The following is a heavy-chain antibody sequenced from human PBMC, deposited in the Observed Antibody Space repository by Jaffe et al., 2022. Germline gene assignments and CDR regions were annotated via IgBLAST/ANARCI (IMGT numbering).Heavy chain of an antibody. D-gene: IGHD2-2*01. CDR2: INPNSGGT. J-gene: IGHJ5*02. V-gene: IGHV1-2*02. Sequence: QVQLVQSGAEVKKPGASVKVSCKASGYTFTGYYMHWVRQAPGQGLEWMGWINPNSGGTNYAQKFQGRVTMTRDTSISTAYMELSRLRSDDTAVYYCARDLNLVPAAPRGWFDPWGQGTLVTVSS. CDR3: ARDLNLVPAAPRGWFDP. CDR1: GYTFTGYY.